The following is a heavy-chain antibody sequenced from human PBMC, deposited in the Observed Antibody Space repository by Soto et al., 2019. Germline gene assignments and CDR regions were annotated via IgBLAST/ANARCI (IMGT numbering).Heavy chain of an antibody. V-gene: IGHV3-53*01. CDR2: IYSGGST. CDR3: ARRAGGATISFGMDV. Sequence: EVQLVESGGGLIQPGGSLRLSCAAAGFTVSSNYVSWVRQAPGKGLEWVSVIYSGGSTYYADSVKGRFTISRDNSKNTLYLQMNSLRAEDTAVYYCARRAGGATISFGMDVWGQGTTVTVSS. D-gene: IGHD5-12*01. CDR1: GFTVSSNY. J-gene: IGHJ6*02.